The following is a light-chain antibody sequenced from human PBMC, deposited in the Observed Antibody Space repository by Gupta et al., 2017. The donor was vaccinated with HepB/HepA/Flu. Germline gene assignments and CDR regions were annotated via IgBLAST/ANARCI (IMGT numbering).Light chain of an antibody. V-gene: IGKV1-5*03. CDR3: QQYNSYPWT. CDR1: QSISSW. Sequence: DIPMTQSPATLSASVGDRVTITCRASQSISSWLAWYQQKPGKAPKLLNYKASSLESGVPSRFSGSGSGTEFTLTISSLQPDDFATYYCQQYNSYPWTFGQGTKVEIK. CDR2: KAS. J-gene: IGKJ1*01.